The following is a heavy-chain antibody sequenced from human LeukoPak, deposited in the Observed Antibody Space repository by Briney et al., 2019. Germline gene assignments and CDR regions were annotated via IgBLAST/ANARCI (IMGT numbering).Heavy chain of an antibody. Sequence: SETLSLTRTVSGVSIRAYYWNWIRQPPGKGLEWVGFMYYDGSPDYNPSLKSRGTISVDTSKNHFSLKLSSVTAADTAVYYCARLRGASPRYYYMDVWGKGTTVTVSS. J-gene: IGHJ6*03. CDR2: MYYDGSP. V-gene: IGHV4-59*01. D-gene: IGHD3-9*01. CDR3: ARLRGASPRYYYMDV. CDR1: GVSIRAYY.